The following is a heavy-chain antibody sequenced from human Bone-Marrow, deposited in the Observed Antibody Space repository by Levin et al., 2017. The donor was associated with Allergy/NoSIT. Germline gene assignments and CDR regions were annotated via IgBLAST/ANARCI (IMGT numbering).Heavy chain of an antibody. CDR3: AKEAPYCTSTSCFPHYFDY. J-gene: IGHJ4*02. Sequence: GESLKISCATSGFTFENSDMSWIRQSPGKGMEWVSGVGIGGGSTYYAASVRGRFSIWRDNSEKTVYLQMNSLRVEDTAVYYCAKEAPYCTSTSCFPHYFDYWGRGTLVTVSS. CDR2: VGIGGGST. CDR1: GFTFENSD. V-gene: IGHV3-23*01. D-gene: IGHD2-2*01.